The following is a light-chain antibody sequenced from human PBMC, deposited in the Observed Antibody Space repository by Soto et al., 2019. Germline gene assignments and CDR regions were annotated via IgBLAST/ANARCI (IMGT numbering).Light chain of an antibody. CDR3: QVWDPGLDHRGV. Sequence: ELAQAPSVSVAPGQTARITCGGDNIGSKSVHWYQQKPGQAPVLVIYDDSDRPSGIPERFSGSNSGTTATLTISRVEAGDEADFYCQVWDPGLDHRGVFGGGTKLTVL. V-gene: IGLV3-21*02. CDR2: DDS. J-gene: IGLJ3*02. CDR1: NIGSKS.